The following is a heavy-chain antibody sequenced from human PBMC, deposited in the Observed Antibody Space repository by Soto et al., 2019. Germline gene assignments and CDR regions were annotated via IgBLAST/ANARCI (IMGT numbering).Heavy chain of an antibody. CDR3: ARDDEGGSYCDLGY. D-gene: IGHD3-10*01. V-gene: IGHV3-30-3*01. CDR2: ILHDGNNK. CDR1: GFTFSNYI. Sequence: SLRLSCAASGFTFSNYIMHCVRQAPGKGLEWVAIILHDGNNKYYADSVKGRFTISRDNSKNTLYLQMNSLRTEDTAIYYCARDDEGGSYCDLGYWGQGTLVTVSS. J-gene: IGHJ4*02.